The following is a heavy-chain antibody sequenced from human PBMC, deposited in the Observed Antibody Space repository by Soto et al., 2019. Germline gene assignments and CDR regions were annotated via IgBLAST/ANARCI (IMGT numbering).Heavy chain of an antibody. J-gene: IGHJ4*02. Sequence: EVQLLESGGGLVQPGGSLRLSCAASGFTFSSYAMSWVRQAPGKGLEWVSAISGSGGNTYYADSVKGRFTISRDNSKNTLYLHMNSLRAEDTAVYYCAKGSCSGGSCYSIFDYWGQGTLVTVSS. V-gene: IGHV3-23*01. CDR2: ISGSGGNT. D-gene: IGHD2-15*01. CDR1: GFTFSSYA. CDR3: AKGSCSGGSCYSIFDY.